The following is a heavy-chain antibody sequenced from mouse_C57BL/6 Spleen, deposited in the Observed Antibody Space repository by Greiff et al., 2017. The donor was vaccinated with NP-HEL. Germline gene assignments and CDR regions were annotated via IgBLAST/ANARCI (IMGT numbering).Heavy chain of an antibody. D-gene: IGHD1-1*01. CDR3: ARCYDYAMDY. V-gene: IGHV1-55*01. CDR1: GYTFTSYW. Sequence: VQLQQPGAELVKPGASVKMSCKASGYTFTSYWITWVKQRPGQGLEWIGDIYPGSGSNNYNEKFKSKATLTVDTSSITAYMQLSSLTSEDSAVYYGARCYDYAMDYWGQGTSVTVSS. J-gene: IGHJ4*01. CDR2: IYPGSGSN.